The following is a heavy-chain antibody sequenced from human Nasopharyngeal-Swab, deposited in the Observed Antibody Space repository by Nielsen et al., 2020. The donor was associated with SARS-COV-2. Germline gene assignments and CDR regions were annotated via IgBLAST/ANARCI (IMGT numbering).Heavy chain of an antibody. CDR3: ARRGSSSSPTNYYYYGMDV. CDR2: ISAYNGNT. J-gene: IGHJ6*02. Sequence: ASVKVSCKASGYIFTSYGISWVRQAPGQGLEWMGWISAYNGNTYYAQKLQGRVTMTTDTSTSTAYMELRSLRSDDTAVYYCARRGSSSSPTNYYYYGMDVWGQGTTVTVSS. CDR1: GYIFTSYG. V-gene: IGHV1-18*01. D-gene: IGHD6-6*01.